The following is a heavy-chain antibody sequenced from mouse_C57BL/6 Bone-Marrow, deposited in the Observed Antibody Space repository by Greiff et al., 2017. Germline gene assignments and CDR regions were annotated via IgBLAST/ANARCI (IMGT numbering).Heavy chain of an antibody. D-gene: IGHD3-2*02. V-gene: IGHV1-50*01. Sequence: VQLQQPGAELVKPGASVKLSCKASGYTFTSYWMQWVKQRPGQGLEWIGEIDPSDSYTNSNQKFKGKATLTVDTSSSTAYMQLSSLTSEDSAVYYCARSTRYVDYFVYWGEGTTLTVSS. J-gene: IGHJ2*01. CDR3: ARSTRYVDYFVY. CDR2: IDPSDSYT. CDR1: GYTFTSYW.